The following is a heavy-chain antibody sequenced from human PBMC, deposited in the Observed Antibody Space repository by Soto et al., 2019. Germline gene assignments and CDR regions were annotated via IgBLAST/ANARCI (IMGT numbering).Heavy chain of an antibody. J-gene: IGHJ4*02. Sequence: SETLSLTCTVSGGSISSYYWSWIRQPAGKGLEWIGRIYTSGSSNYNPSLKSRVTMSVDTSKNQFSLKLSSVTAADTAVYYCACGGTYSRGWYIDYWGQRTIVIVSS. D-gene: IGHD6-19*01. CDR2: IYTSGSS. V-gene: IGHV4-4*07. CDR3: ACGGTYSRGWYIDY. CDR1: GGSISSYY.